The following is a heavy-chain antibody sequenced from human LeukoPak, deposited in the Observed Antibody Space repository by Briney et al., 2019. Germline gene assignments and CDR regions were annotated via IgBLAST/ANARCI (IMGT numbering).Heavy chain of an antibody. D-gene: IGHD2-15*01. CDR2: IYYSGST. V-gene: IGHV4-59*01. J-gene: IGHJ6*03. CDR1: GGSISSYY. Sequence: KASETLSLTCTVSGGSISSYYWSWIRQPPGKGLEWIGYIYYSGSTNYNPSLKSRVTISVDTSKNQFSLKLSSVTAADTAVYYCAREGFCSGGSCYDYYYMDVWGKGTTVTVSS. CDR3: AREGFCSGGSCYDYYYMDV.